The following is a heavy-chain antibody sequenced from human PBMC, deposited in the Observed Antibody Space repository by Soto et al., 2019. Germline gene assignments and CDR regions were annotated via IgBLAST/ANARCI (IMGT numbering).Heavy chain of an antibody. CDR1: GGSISSYY. CDR2: IYYSGST. Sequence: SETLSLTCTVSGGSISSYYLSWIRQPPGKGLEWIGYIYYSGSTNYNPSLKSRVTISVDTSKNQFSLKLSSVTAADTAVYYCATGGSYFDYWGQGTLVTVSS. CDR3: ATGGSYFDY. J-gene: IGHJ4*02. V-gene: IGHV4-59*01. D-gene: IGHD5-12*01.